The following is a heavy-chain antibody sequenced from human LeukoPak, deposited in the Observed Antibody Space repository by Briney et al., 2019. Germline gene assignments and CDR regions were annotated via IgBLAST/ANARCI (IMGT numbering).Heavy chain of an antibody. CDR1: GFPFSSFA. J-gene: IGHJ3*02. D-gene: IGHD3-10*01. CDR2: ISGSGGST. Sequence: LGGSLRLSCAASGFPFSSFAMSWVRQAPGKGLEWVSAISGSGGSTYYADSVKGRFTISRDNSKNTLYLQMNSLRAEDTAVYYCAKVSGVNYYGSGSNAFDIWGQGTMVTVSS. V-gene: IGHV3-23*01. CDR3: AKVSGVNYYGSGSNAFDI.